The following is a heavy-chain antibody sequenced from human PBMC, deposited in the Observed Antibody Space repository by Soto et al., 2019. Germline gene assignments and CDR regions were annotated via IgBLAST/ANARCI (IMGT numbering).Heavy chain of an antibody. J-gene: IGHJ4*02. Sequence: EVQLVESGGGLVEPGGSLRLSCAASGFIFNGAWMNWVRQGPGKGLEWVGRVKSKFDGGTIDYAAPVKGRFTISRDDSRNTVYLQMNSLSTEDTAMYYCSADLPDWGAYAFDYWGQGALVTVSS. CDR1: GFIFNGAW. V-gene: IGHV3-15*07. D-gene: IGHD3-16*01. CDR2: VKSKFDGGTI. CDR3: SADLPDWGAYAFDY.